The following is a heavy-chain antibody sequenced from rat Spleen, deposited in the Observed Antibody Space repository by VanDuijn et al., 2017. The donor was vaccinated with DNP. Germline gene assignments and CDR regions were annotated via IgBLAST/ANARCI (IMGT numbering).Heavy chain of an antibody. J-gene: IGHJ2*01. V-gene: IGHV3-1*01. CDR2: MSYSGSA. Sequence: EVQLQESGPGLVKPSQSLSLTCSVTGYSITTNYWGWIRKFPGNKMEWIGHMSYSGSATYNPSLKSRISITRDTSKNQFFLHLSSVTPEDTATYYCARWTYYFDYWGQGVMVTVSS. CDR1: GYSITTNY. CDR3: ARWTYYFDY.